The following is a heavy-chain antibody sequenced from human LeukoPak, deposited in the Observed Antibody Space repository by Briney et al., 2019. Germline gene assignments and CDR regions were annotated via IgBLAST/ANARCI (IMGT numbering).Heavy chain of an antibody. D-gene: IGHD1-26*01. J-gene: IGHJ5*02. CDR1: GGTLNTHI. CDR2: ITPIIDTT. Sequence: SVKVSCKASGGTLNTHIFTWVRQAPGQGLEWMGRITPIIDTTIYAQKFQGRLTITADKFTSTIYMELSSLRSDDTAAYYCARVNLRGSQYNWFDPRGQGTLVTVSS. V-gene: IGHV1-69*08. CDR3: ARVNLRGSQYNWFDP.